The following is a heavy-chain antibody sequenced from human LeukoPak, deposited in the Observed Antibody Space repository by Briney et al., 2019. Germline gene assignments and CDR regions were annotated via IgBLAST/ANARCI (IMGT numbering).Heavy chain of an antibody. CDR1: GYTFTSYY. CDR2: ISHDGSQE. V-gene: IGHV3-30*04. Sequence: SCKASGYTFTSYYMHWVRQAPGKGLEWVTFISHDGSQEHYADSVKGRFTISRDNSKQTVYLQMNSLKSEDTALYYCARKYTTSYYSVDYWGQGSLVTVSS. CDR3: ARKYTTSYYSVDY. D-gene: IGHD2-2*01. J-gene: IGHJ4*02.